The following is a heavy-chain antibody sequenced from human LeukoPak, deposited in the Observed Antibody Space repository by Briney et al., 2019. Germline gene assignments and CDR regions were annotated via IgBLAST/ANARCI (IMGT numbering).Heavy chain of an antibody. D-gene: IGHD2-15*01. CDR3: ARDRCPGGGCYHWYFDL. J-gene: IGHJ2*01. V-gene: IGHV1-2*02. CDR2: IKPNSGDT. CDR1: GYTFTAYY. Sequence: ASVKVSCKASGYTFTAYYMHWVRQAPGQGPEWMGWIKPNSGDTWYAQKFQGRVTLTRDTSISTAYMELSSLDSDDTAVYYCARDRCPGGGCYHWYFDLWGRGTLVTVSS.